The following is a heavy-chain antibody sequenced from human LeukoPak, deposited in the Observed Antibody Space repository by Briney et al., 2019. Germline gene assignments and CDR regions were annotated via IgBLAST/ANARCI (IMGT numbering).Heavy chain of an antibody. CDR2: FYHGGST. CDR1: GYSISTGYY. CDR3: ARESYYDSSGYSHDAFDI. J-gene: IGHJ3*02. D-gene: IGHD3-22*01. Sequence: SETLSLTCTVSGYSISTGYYWDWIRQPPGKGLEWIGTFYHGGSTYYNPSLKSRVTISVDTSKNQFSLNLTSVTAADTAVYYCARESYYDSSGYSHDAFDIWGQGTMVTVSS. V-gene: IGHV4-38-2*02.